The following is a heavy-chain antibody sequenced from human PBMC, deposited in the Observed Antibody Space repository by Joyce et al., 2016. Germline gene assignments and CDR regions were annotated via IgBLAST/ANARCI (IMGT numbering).Heavy chain of an antibody. CDR3: SHDVGVCRPTTSCYAFDF. J-gene: IGHJ3*01. V-gene: IGHV3-15*01. CDR2: IKSRRGGGTA. D-gene: IGHD2-2*01. Sequence: EVQLVESGGDLVEPGGSLRLSCIVSGLTFSDAWMTGVRQAPGKGLEWVGRIKSRRGGGTADYGAPVTGRFTISRDDSENTIYLQMNNLKIEDTGVYYCSHDVGVCRPTTSCYAFDFWGRGTMVTVSS. CDR1: GLTFSDAW.